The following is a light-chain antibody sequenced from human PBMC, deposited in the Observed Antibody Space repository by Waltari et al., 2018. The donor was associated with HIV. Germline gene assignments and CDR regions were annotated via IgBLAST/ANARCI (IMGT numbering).Light chain of an antibody. V-gene: IGKV2-28*01. Sequence: DIVMTQSPLSLPVTPGEPASIPCRYSQSLLHSNGYNYLDWYLQKPGQSPQLLIYLGSNRASGVPDRFSGSGSGTDFTLKISRVEAEDVGVYYCMQALQTPLFTFGPGTKVDIK. CDR3: MQALQTPLFT. CDR1: QSLLHSNGYNY. J-gene: IGKJ3*01. CDR2: LGS.